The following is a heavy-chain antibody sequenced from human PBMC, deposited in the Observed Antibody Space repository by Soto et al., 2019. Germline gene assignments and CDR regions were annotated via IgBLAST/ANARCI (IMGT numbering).Heavy chain of an antibody. CDR3: ARDLWGYCGTDCYPQDV. CDR1: GDSISSGDHY. V-gene: IGHV4-30-4*02. J-gene: IGHJ6*02. D-gene: IGHD2-21*02. Sequence: SETLSLTCTVSGDSISSGDHYWSWIRHSPGKGLEWVGYLYYSGSTYYNPSLKSRLTISVDTSRNQFSLKLNSVTAADTAVYYCARDLWGYCGTDCYPQDVSGQGTTDIVSS. CDR2: LYYSGST.